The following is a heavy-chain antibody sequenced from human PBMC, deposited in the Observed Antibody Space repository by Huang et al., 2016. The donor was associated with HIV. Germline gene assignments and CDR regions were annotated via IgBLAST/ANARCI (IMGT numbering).Heavy chain of an antibody. CDR2: IYTSGTT. CDR1: GGSISSGNYY. Sequence: QVQLQESGPGLVKPSQTLSLTCSVSGGSISSGNYYWSWIRQPAGKGREWIGHIYTSGTTIYTSSLKSRVTISLATSKNQFSLKLSSVTAADTAVYYCARLTGYSTFDIWGHGTVVTVSS. CDR3: ARLTGYSTFDI. D-gene: IGHD3-9*01. V-gene: IGHV4-61*09. J-gene: IGHJ3*02.